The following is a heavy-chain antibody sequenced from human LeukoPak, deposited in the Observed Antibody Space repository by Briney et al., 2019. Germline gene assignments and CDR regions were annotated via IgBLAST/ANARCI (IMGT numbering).Heavy chain of an antibody. CDR3: AREAAVPNTVFDY. Sequence: GGSLRLSCAASGFTLSNYWMHWVRQAPGKGLVWVSRIQSDGSTTTYADSVRGRFTFSRDNAKNTLYLQMNSLRAEDTAVYYCAREAAVPNTVFDYWGQGSLVTVSS. D-gene: IGHD4-17*01. J-gene: IGHJ4*02. CDR2: IQSDGSTT. V-gene: IGHV3-74*01. CDR1: GFTLSNYW.